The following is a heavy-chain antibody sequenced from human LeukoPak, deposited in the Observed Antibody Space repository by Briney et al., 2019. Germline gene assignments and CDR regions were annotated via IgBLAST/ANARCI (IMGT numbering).Heavy chain of an antibody. J-gene: IGHJ6*02. CDR3: AKTARGGSWYSKAAFGYYGMDV. V-gene: IGHV3-23*01. Sequence: GGSLRLSCAASGFTFSSYAMSWVRQAPGKGLEWVSAISGSGGSTYYADSVKGRFTISRDNSKNTLYLQMNSLRAEDTAVYYCAKTARGGSWYSKAAFGYYGMDVWGQGTMVTVSS. D-gene: IGHD6-13*01. CDR1: GFTFSSYA. CDR2: ISGSGGST.